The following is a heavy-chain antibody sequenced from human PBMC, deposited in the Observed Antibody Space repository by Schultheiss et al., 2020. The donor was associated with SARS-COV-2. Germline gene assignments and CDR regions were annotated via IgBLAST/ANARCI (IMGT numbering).Heavy chain of an antibody. V-gene: IGHV3-74*01. CDR2: INSDGSAS. D-gene: IGHD6-13*01. Sequence: GGSLRLSCAASGFIFRNYWMHWVGQIPGKGLVWVSRINSDGSASSYADSVKGRFTVSRDNAGNTLYLQMNNLRVEDTAMYYCARARAEQHLPFSWGPIPHPITWFDPWGQGTLVTVSS. CDR3: ARARAEQHLPFSWGPIPHPITWFDP. J-gene: IGHJ5*02. CDR1: GFIFRNYW.